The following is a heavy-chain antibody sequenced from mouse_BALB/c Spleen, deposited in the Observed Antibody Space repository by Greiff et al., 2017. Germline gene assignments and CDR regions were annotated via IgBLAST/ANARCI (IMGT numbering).Heavy chain of an antibody. CDR3: TRGGSKSEYAMDY. Sequence: QVHVKQSGAELVKPGASVKLSCKASGYTFTSYYMYWVKQRPGQGLEWIGEINPSNGGTNFNEKFKSKATLTVDKSSSTAYMQLSSLTSEDSAVYCSTRGGSKSEYAMDYWGQGTSVTVSS. D-gene: IGHD2-5*01. CDR2: INPSNGGT. V-gene: IGHV1S81*02. J-gene: IGHJ4*01. CDR1: GYTFTSYY.